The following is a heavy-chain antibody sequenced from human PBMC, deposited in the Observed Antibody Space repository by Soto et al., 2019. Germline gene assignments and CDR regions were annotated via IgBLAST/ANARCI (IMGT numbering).Heavy chain of an antibody. J-gene: IGHJ6*02. CDR1: GFSFDFYG. V-gene: IGHV3-30*03. D-gene: IGHD1-1*01. CDR2: ISYDGNSK. Sequence: QVQLVESGGGVAQPGGSLRLSCAASGFSFDFYGMHWVRQAPGKGLEWVAVISYDGNSKFYANSVKGRFTISRDSSKNTLYLQMNSLRAEDTAVYYCARDSRFVTGTLYHYFHDMGVWGQGTTVTVSS. CDR3: ARDSRFVTGTLYHYFHDMGV.